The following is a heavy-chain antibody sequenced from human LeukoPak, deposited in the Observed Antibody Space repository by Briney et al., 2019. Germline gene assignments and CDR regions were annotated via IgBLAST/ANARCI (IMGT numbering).Heavy chain of an antibody. V-gene: IGHV4-59*01. CDR3: ARDRSDHYGFAI. CDR1: GGSISSYY. CDR2: IHHSGSS. J-gene: IGHJ3*02. Sequence: TSETLFLTCTVSGGSISSYYWSWIRQPPGKRLGWIWDIHHSGSSNYNPSLKSRVTMSVDTSKNQFSLKLSSVTAADTAVYSCARDRSDHYGFAISGQGRIVTASS.